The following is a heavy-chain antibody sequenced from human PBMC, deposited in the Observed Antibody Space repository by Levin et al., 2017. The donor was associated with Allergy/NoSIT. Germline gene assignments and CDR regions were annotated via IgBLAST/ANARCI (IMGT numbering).Heavy chain of an antibody. CDR2: INPSGGST. CDR1: GYTFTSYY. J-gene: IGHJ4*02. D-gene: IGHD3-10*01. CDR3: ARDPAGVRGVITFPTDY. Sequence: GASVKVSCKASGYTFTSYYMHWVRQAPGQGLEWMGIINPSGGSTSYAQKFQGRVTMTRDTSTSTVYMELSSLRSEDTAVYYCARDPAGVRGVITFPTDYWGQGTLVTVSS. V-gene: IGHV1-46*03.